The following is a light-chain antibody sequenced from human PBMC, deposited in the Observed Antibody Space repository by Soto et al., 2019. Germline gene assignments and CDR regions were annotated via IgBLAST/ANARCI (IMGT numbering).Light chain of an antibody. Sequence: DIQMTQSPSSVSASIGDRVTITCRASQIIGSWLAWYQQKPGKAPTLLIFAASSLQSGVPSRFSGSASGTDFTLTITSLQAEDSATYYCQQANSFPFTFSPGAKVDIK. CDR3: QQANSFPFT. V-gene: IGKV1-12*02. CDR1: QIIGSW. J-gene: IGKJ3*01. CDR2: AAS.